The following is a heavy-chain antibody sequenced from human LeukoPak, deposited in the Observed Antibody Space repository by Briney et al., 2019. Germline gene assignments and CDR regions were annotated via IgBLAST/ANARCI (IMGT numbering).Heavy chain of an antibody. CDR2: IYYSGST. D-gene: IGHD3-10*01. V-gene: IGHV4-59*12. Sequence: SETLSLTCTVSGGSISSYYWSWIRQPPGKGLEWIGYIYYSGSTNYNPSLKSRVTISVDTSKNQFSLKLSSVTAADTAVYYCARLYGSGSTNWFDPWGQGTLVTVSS. CDR1: GGSISSYY. J-gene: IGHJ5*02. CDR3: ARLYGSGSTNWFDP.